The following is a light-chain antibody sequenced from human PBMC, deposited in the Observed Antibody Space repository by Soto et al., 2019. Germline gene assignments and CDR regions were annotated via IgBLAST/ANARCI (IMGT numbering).Light chain of an antibody. CDR1: QSITLNY. Sequence: ENVLTQSPGTLSLFPGERATLSCTASQSITLNYLAWYQQKPGQAPRLLISGASSRATGIPDRFSGSGSGTDFTLTISRLEPEDFAVYYCQQYGSSPYTFGQGTKVESK. V-gene: IGKV3-20*01. CDR3: QQYGSSPYT. J-gene: IGKJ2*01. CDR2: GAS.